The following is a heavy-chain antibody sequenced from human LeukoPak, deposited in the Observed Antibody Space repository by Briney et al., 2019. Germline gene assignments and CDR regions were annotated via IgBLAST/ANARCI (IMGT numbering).Heavy chain of an antibody. CDR2: IYYSGGT. D-gene: IGHD3-22*01. V-gene: IGHV4-39*01. J-gene: IGHJ4*02. CDR1: GGSISSSNYY. CDR3: ARHGRYYDSTRYYFDY. Sequence: PSETLSLTCTVSGGSISSSNYYWGWIRQPPGKGLEWIGSIYYSGGTYYNSSLESRVTISVDTSKNQFSLILSSVTAADTAVYYCARHGRYYDSTRYYFDYWGQGTLVTVSS.